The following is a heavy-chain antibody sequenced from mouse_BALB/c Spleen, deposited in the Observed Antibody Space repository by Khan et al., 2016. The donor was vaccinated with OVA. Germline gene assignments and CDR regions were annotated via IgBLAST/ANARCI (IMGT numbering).Heavy chain of an antibody. J-gene: IGHJ2*01. D-gene: IGHD1-1*01. Sequence: VQLQQPGPELVRPGASVKISCTASGYSFTGYFMNWVMQSHGKSLEWIGRINPHIGETFYNQRFKDKATLTVDESSSTAHMELRSLASEDSAVYYCKRIDRSDFDHWGQGTTLTVSS. V-gene: IGHV1-20*02. CDR3: KRIDRSDFDH. CDR2: INPHIGET. CDR1: GYSFTGYF.